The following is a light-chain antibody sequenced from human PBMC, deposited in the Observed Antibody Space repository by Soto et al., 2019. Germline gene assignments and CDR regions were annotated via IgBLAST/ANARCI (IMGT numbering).Light chain of an antibody. V-gene: IGLV1-51*01. CDR3: GTWETGLTTGGV. CDR2: DND. J-gene: IGLJ3*02. CDR1: SSNIGRDY. Sequence: QAVVTQPPSVSAAPGQKVTISCSGSSSNIGRDYVSWYQQLPGTAPKLLIYDNDKRPSGIPDRFSGSKSGTSATLVITGLQTGDEADYYCGTWETGLTTGGVFGGGTKLTVL.